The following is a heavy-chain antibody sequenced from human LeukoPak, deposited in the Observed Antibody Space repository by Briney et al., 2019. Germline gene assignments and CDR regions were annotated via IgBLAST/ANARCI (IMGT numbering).Heavy chain of an antibody. CDR3: VKSMIRGATYYFDY. CDR1: GYTFTSYY. J-gene: IGHJ4*02. Sequence: ASVKVSCKASGYTFTSYYIHWVRQAPGQGLEWMGVINPNGDSTSYAQKFQGRVTMTRDTSTSTVYMELSSLRSEDTAVHYCVKSMIRGATYYFDYWGQGTLVTVSS. D-gene: IGHD3-10*01. V-gene: IGHV1-46*01. CDR2: INPNGDST.